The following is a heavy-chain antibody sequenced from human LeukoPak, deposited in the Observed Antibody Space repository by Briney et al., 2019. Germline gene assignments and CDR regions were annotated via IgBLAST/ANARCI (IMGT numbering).Heavy chain of an antibody. CDR1: GFTFSSYA. CDR2: ISISDDIT. J-gene: IGHJ4*02. D-gene: IGHD5-18*01. V-gene: IGHV3-23*01. Sequence: GGSLRLSCAASGFTFSSYAMSWVRQAPGKGLEWVSTISISDDITYYADSVKGRFIISRDNFQNTLDLQLNALRPEDTAVYYCAKGATYGYQPDYWGQGTLVTVSS. CDR3: AKGATYGYQPDY.